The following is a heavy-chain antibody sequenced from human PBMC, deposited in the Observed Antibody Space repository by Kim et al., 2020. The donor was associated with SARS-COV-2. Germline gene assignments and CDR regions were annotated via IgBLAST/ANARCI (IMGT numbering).Heavy chain of an antibody. J-gene: IGHJ5*02. D-gene: IGHD3-22*01. Sequence: SLKSRVTISVDTSKNQFSLKLSSVTAADTAVYYCARENPFMIVVATNWFDPWGQGTLVTVSS. CDR3: ARENPFMIVVATNWFDP. V-gene: IGHV4-39*07.